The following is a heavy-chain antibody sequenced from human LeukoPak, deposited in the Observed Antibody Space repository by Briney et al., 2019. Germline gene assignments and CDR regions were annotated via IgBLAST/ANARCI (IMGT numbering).Heavy chain of an antibody. Sequence: GASVKVSCKASGYTFTSRGFSWVRQAPGQGLEWMGWINADNGNTNYAQKFQGRVTMTTDTSTSTAYMELRSLRSDDTAVYYCARYEISGGWYNHWGQGTLVTVSS. CDR3: ARYEISGGWYNH. CDR1: GYTFTSRG. J-gene: IGHJ4*02. V-gene: IGHV1-18*04. D-gene: IGHD6-19*01. CDR2: INADNGNT.